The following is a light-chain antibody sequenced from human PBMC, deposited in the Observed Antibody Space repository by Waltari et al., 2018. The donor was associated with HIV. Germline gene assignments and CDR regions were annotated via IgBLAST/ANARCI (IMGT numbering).Light chain of an antibody. J-gene: IGKJ2*01. Sequence: DIQMTQSPSTLSASVGDRVTITCRASQGISSWLAWYQQKPGKAPQRLIYKASTLETGVPSRFSGSGSGTEFTLTISGLQPDDFATYYCQHYGSYSYTFGQGTQLEIK. CDR1: QGISSW. V-gene: IGKV1-5*03. CDR2: KAS. CDR3: QHYGSYSYT.